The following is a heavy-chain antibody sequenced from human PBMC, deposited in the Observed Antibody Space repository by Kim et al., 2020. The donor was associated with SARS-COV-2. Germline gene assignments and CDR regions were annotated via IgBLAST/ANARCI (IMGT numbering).Heavy chain of an antibody. CDR1: GGSISSYY. V-gene: IGHV4-59*01. CDR2: IYYSGST. J-gene: IGHJ6*02. D-gene: IGHD2-21*01. Sequence: SETLSLTCTVSGGSISSYYWSWIRQPPGKGLEWIGYIYYSGSTNYNPSLKSRVTISVDTSKNQFSLKLSSVTAADTAVYYCARRLLAGMDVWGQGTTVTVSS. CDR3: ARRLLAGMDV.